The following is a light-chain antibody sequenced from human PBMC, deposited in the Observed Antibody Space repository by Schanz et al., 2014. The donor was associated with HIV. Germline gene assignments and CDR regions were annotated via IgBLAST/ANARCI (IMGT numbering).Light chain of an antibody. CDR1: QGIGNE. CDR2: AAS. CDR3: LQQNTYPLT. Sequence: DIQMTQSPSSLSASVGDTVAITCRASQGIGNELGWYQQKPGKAPKRLIYAASFLQSEVPSRFIGSGSGTEFTLTITNLQPEDFATYYCLQQNTYPLTFGQGTRLDI. V-gene: IGKV1-17*02. J-gene: IGKJ5*01.